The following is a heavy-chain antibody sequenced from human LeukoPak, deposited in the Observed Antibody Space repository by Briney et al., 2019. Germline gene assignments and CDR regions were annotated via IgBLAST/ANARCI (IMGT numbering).Heavy chain of an antibody. CDR1: GGSISSYY. Sequence: PSETLSLTCTVSGGSISSYYWSWIRQPAGKGLEWIGRIYTSGSTNYNPSLKSRVTMPVDTSKNQFSLKLSSVAAADTAVYYCATCNSCYSRAFDIWGQGTMVTVSS. J-gene: IGHJ3*02. CDR3: ATCNSCYSRAFDI. D-gene: IGHD2-2*02. CDR2: IYTSGST. V-gene: IGHV4-4*07.